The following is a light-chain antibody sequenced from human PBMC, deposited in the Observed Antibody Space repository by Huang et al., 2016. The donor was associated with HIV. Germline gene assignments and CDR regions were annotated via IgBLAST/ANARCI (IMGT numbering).Light chain of an antibody. CDR1: QIVNNDY. CDR2: AAS. Sequence: EIVLTQSPGTLFLSPGERATLSCRASQIVNNDYFAWYQQKSGQAPRLLIYAASSRATGSPDRFSGSGSGTDFTLTISRLEPEDFAVYYCQQYGSSPMTFGQGTTVEIK. J-gene: IGKJ1*01. V-gene: IGKV3-20*01. CDR3: QQYGSSPMT.